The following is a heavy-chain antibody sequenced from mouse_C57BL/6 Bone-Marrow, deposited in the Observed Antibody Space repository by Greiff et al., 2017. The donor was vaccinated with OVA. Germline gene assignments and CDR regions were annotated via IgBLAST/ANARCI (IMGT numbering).Heavy chain of an antibody. V-gene: IGHV2-2*01. Sequence: QVQLKESGPGLVQPSQSLSITCTVSGFSLTSYGVHWVRQSPGKGLEWLGVIWSGGSTDYNAAFISRLSISKDNSKSQVFFKMNSLQADDTAIYYCAREEGYDYGGAYWGQGTLVTVSA. D-gene: IGHD2-4*01. J-gene: IGHJ3*01. CDR3: AREEGYDYGGAY. CDR1: GFSLTSYG. CDR2: IWSGGST.